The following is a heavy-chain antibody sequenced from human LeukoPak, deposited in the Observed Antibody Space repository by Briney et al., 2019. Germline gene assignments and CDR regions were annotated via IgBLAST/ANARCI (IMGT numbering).Heavy chain of an antibody. CDR2: IYYSGST. CDR1: GVSISSYY. D-gene: IGHD6-13*01. CDR3: ARHSAAAGTGYYYGMDV. Sequence: SETLSLTCTVSGVSISSYYWSWIRQPPGKGLEWIGYIYYSGSTNYNPSLKSRVTISVDTSKNQFSLKLSSVTAADTAVYYCARHSAAAGTGYYYGMDVWGQGTTVTVSS. J-gene: IGHJ6*02. V-gene: IGHV4-59*08.